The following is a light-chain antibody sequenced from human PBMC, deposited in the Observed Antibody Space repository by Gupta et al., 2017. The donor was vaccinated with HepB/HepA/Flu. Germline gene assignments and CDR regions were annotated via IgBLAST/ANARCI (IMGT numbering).Light chain of an antibody. CDR2: GNT. Sequence: QFVLTQPPPVSGAPGQRITISCPGSDSDIGAYVDVHWSQHVAGRAPKLLIYGNTNRPSGVPDRFSGSKSGTAASLAITGLQAEDEADYYCQSYDSGLSVWVFGGGTKVTVL. J-gene: IGLJ3*02. CDR1: DSDIGAYVD. V-gene: IGLV1-40*01. CDR3: QSYDSGLSVWV.